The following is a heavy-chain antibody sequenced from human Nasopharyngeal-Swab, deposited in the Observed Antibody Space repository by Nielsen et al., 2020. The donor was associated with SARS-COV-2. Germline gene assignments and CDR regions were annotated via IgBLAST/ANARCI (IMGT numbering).Heavy chain of an antibody. CDR3: ARALRGRPMVIGRYFDF. Sequence: WIPQPPGKGLEWIGYIYYSGSTLYNPDLKSRVAISVDTSKNQFSLNVSSVTAADTSVYYCARALRGRPMVIGRYFDFWGQGTLVTVSS. CDR2: IYYSGST. V-gene: IGHV4-31*02. D-gene: IGHD3-22*01. J-gene: IGHJ4*02.